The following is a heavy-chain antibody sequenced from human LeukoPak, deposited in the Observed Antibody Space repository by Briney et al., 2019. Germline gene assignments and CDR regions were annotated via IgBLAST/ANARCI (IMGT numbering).Heavy chain of an antibody. Sequence: GASVKVSCTASGGAFSSYAISWVRQAPGQGLEWMGGIIPIFGTANCAQKFQGRVTITADESTSTAYMELSSLRSEDTAVYYCANSYSSSFDYWGQGTLVTVSS. J-gene: IGHJ4*02. CDR3: ANSYSSSFDY. V-gene: IGHV1-69*13. CDR1: GGAFSSYA. CDR2: IIPIFGTA. D-gene: IGHD6-6*01.